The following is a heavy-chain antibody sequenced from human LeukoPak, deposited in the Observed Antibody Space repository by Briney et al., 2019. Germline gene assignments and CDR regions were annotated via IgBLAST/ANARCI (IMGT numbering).Heavy chain of an antibody. Sequence: GGSLRLSCAASGFTFSSYSMNWVPKAPGKGREWVPSISSSSSYIYYADSVKGRFTISRDNAKNSLYLQMNSLRAEDTAVYYCARVVPPYGSGSRYYYMDVWGKGTTVTVSS. CDR2: ISSSSSYI. CDR1: GFTFSSYS. J-gene: IGHJ6*03. V-gene: IGHV3-21*01. CDR3: ARVVPPYGSGSRYYYMDV. D-gene: IGHD3-10*01.